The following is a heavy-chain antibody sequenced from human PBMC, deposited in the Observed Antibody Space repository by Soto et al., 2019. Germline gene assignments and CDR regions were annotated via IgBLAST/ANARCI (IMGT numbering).Heavy chain of an antibody. CDR2: IYYSGST. J-gene: IGHJ4*02. V-gene: IGHV4-39*01. CDR1: GGSISSSSYY. D-gene: IGHD3-9*01. Sequence: SSETLSLTCTVSGGSISSSSYYWGWIRQPPGKGLEWIGSIYYSGSTYYNPSLKSRVTISVDTSKNQFSLKLSSVTAADTAVYYCARVYTYYDILTGYYVENYFDYWGQGTLVTVSS. CDR3: ARVYTYYDILTGYYVENYFDY.